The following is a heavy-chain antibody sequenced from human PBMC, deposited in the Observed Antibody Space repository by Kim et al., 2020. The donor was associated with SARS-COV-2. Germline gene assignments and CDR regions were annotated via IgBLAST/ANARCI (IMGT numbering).Heavy chain of an antibody. V-gene: IGHV3-23*01. CDR1: GFPFSSNA. CDR2: FTGSGGST. J-gene: IGHJ4*02. CDR3: AKGLGAGY. D-gene: IGHD5-12*01. Sequence: GGSLRLSCAASGFPFSSNAMSWVRQAPGEELEWVSTFTGSGGSTYYADSVKGRFTISRDNSKNTLYLQMNSLRAEDTALYYCAKGLGAGYWGQGTLVTVS.